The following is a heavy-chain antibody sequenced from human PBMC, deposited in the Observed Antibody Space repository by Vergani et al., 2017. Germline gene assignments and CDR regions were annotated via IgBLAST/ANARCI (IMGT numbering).Heavy chain of an antibody. Sequence: QVQLVESGGGVVQPGGSMRLSCSASGLTLSSYGVHWVRQAPGRGLESVTFTRPHEDGAFYSASVRGRFTVSRDNSKNTLYLEMNRLNVDDTANYYCGKTQGTVVGTWWFDPWGQGTPVTVSS. V-gene: IGHV3-30*02. D-gene: IGHD1-7*01. CDR3: GKTQGTVVGTWWFDP. CDR1: GLTLSSYG. CDR2: TRPHEDGA. J-gene: IGHJ5*02.